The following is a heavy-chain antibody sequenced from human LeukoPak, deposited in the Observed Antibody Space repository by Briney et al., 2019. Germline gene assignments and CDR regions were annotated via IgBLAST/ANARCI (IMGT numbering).Heavy chain of an antibody. D-gene: IGHD3-3*01. J-gene: IGHJ5*02. CDR3: ARAIFGVVIISGGWFDP. Sequence: GASVKVSCKASGYTFTGYYMHWVRQAPGQGLEWMGRINPNIGGTNYAQKFQGRVTMTTDTSISTAYMGLSRLRSDDTAVYYCARAIFGVVIISGGWFDPWGQGTLVTVSS. V-gene: IGHV1-2*06. CDR2: INPNIGGT. CDR1: GYTFTGYY.